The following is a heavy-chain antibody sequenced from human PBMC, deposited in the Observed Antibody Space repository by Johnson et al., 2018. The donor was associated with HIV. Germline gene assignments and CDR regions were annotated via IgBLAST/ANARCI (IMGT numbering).Heavy chain of an antibody. CDR3: ARDGQDRDDAFDI. CDR1: GFTVSSNY. J-gene: IGHJ3*02. V-gene: IGHV3-53*01. Sequence: EVQLVESGGGVVQPGRSLRLSCAASGFTVSSNYMSWVRQAPGKGLEWVSVIYSGGSTYYADSVKGRFTISRDNSKNTLYLQMNSLRAEDTAVYYCARDGQDRDDAFDIWGQGTMVTVSS. CDR2: IYSGGST. D-gene: IGHD3-22*01.